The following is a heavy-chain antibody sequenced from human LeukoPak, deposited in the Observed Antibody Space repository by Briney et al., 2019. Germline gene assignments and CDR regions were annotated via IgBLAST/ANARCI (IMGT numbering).Heavy chain of an antibody. CDR3: SRGIPVAGFDY. Sequence: RSQTLSLTCDISGDSVSIDGATWNWIRQSPSRGLEWLGRTYYRSAWYTDYAVSVQSRITIKPDTSTNQFSLQLYSLTPEDTAVYYCSRGIPVAGFDYWGQGTLVTVSS. D-gene: IGHD6-19*01. CDR1: GDSVSIDGAT. CDR2: TYYRSAWYT. V-gene: IGHV6-1*01. J-gene: IGHJ4*02.